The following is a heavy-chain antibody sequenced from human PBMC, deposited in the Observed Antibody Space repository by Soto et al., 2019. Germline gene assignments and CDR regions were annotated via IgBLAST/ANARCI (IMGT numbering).Heavy chain of an antibody. CDR3: ARFVTYGGNPRPGGSWFDP. Sequence: SETLSLTCTVSGGSISSGGYYWSWIRQHPGKGLEWIGYIYYSGSTYYNPSLKSRVTISVDTSKNQFSLKLSSVTAADTAVYYCARFVTYGGNPRPGGSWFDPWGQGTLVTVSS. D-gene: IGHD4-17*01. J-gene: IGHJ5*02. V-gene: IGHV4-31*03. CDR1: GGSISSGGYY. CDR2: IYYSGST.